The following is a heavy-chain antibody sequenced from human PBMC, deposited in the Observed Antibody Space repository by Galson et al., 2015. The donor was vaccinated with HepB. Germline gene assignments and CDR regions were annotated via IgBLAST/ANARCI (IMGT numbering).Heavy chain of an antibody. CDR1: GYSFTAYW. V-gene: IGHV5-51*01. D-gene: IGHD3-3*01. CDR2: INPGDPDT. CDR3: TKPTPTNDLLGVYYYDPTFDF. Sequence: QSGAEVKKPGEPLKISCQGFGYSFTAYWIGWVRQVPGEGLEWMGIINPGDPDTRYSPSFQGQVTMSVDKSTRTAYLHWSSLRASDTAMYYCTKPTPTNDLLGVYYYDPTFDFWGQGTLVTVSS. J-gene: IGHJ4*02.